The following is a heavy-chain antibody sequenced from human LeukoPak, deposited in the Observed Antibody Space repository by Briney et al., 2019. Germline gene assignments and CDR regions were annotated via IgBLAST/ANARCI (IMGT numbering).Heavy chain of an antibody. CDR2: IYHSGST. Sequence: SEALSLTCAVSGGSISSSNWWSWVRQPPGKGLEWIGEIYHSGSTNYNPSLKSRVTISVDKSKNQFSLKLSSVTAADTAVYYCARGLTMVRGVRPFDYWGQGTLVTVSS. J-gene: IGHJ4*02. V-gene: IGHV4-4*02. CDR1: GGSISSSNW. CDR3: ARGLTMVRGVRPFDY. D-gene: IGHD3-10*01.